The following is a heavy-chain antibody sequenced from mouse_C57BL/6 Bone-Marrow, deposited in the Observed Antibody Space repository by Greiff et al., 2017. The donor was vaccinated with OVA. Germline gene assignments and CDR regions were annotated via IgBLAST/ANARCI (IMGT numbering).Heavy chain of an antibody. CDR3: TSFYSNYVGWFAY. J-gene: IGHJ3*01. CDR1: GFNIKDDY. Sequence: EVHLVESGAELVRPGASVKLSCTASGFNIKDDYMHWVKQRPEQGLEWIGWIDPENGDTEYASKFQGKATITADTSSNTAYLQLSSLTSEDTAVYYCTSFYSNYVGWFAYWGQGTLVTVSA. V-gene: IGHV14-4*01. D-gene: IGHD2-5*01. CDR2: IDPENGDT.